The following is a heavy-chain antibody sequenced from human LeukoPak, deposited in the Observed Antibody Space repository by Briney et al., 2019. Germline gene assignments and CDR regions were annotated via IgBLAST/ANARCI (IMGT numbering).Heavy chain of an antibody. CDR2: IIPILGIA. Sequence: ASVKVSCKASGGTFCSYAISWVPQAPGQGLEWMGRIIPILGIANYAQKFQGRVTITADKSTSTAYMELSSLRSEDTAVYYCARGGGYVEMATIDWFDPWGQGTLVTVSS. CDR1: GGTFCSYA. CDR3: ARGGGYVEMATIDWFDP. D-gene: IGHD5-24*01. J-gene: IGHJ5*02. V-gene: IGHV1-69*04.